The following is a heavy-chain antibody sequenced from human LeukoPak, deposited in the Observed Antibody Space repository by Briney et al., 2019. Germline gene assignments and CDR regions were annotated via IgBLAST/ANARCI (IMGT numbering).Heavy chain of an antibody. CDR1: GYTFTSYY. D-gene: IGHD3-10*01. J-gene: IGHJ4*02. V-gene: IGHV1-46*01. Sequence: ASVKVPCKASGYTFTSYYMHWVRQAPGQGLEWMGIINPSGGSTSYAQKFQGRVTMTRDTSTSTVYMELSSLRSEDTAVYYCARDAGTYYYGSGSYSYFDYWGQGTLVTVSS. CDR3: ARDAGTYYYGSGSYSYFDY. CDR2: INPSGGST.